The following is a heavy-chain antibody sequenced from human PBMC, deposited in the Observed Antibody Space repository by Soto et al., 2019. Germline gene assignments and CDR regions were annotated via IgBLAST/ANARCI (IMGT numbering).Heavy chain of an antibody. Sequence: SETLSLTCTVSGGSISSYYWSWIRQPPGKGLEWIGYIYYSGSTNYNPSLKSRVTISVDTSKNQFSLKLSSVTAADTAVYYCARVVGDGSGSYFDYWGQGTLVTVSS. V-gene: IGHV4-59*01. J-gene: IGHJ4*02. CDR3: ARVVGDGSGSYFDY. CDR2: IYYSGST. D-gene: IGHD3-10*01. CDR1: GGSISSYY.